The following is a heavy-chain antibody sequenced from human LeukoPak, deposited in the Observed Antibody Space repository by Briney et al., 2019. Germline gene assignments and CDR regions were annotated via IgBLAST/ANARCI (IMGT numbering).Heavy chain of an antibody. J-gene: IGHJ4*02. CDR2: ISGSGGST. Sequence: PGGSLRLSCAASGFTFSSYAMSWVRQAPGKGLEWVSAISGSGGSTYYADSVKGRYTISRDNSKNTLYLQMNSLRAEDTAVYYCAKDRGGYEVFGYWGQGTLVTVSS. CDR1: GFTFSSYA. V-gene: IGHV3-23*01. CDR3: AKDRGGYEVFGY. D-gene: IGHD5-12*01.